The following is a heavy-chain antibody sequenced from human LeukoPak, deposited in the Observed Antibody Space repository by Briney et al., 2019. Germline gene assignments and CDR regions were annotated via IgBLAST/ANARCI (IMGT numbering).Heavy chain of an antibody. CDR3: ATSTDYGGNAPSEYFQH. CDR1: GGSISSYY. Sequence: PSETLSLTCTVSGGSISSYYWSWIRQPPGKGLEWIGYIYYSGSTNYNPSLKRRVTISVDTSKNQFSLKLSSVTAADTAVYYCATSTDYGGNAPSEYFQHWGQGTLVTVSS. J-gene: IGHJ1*01. V-gene: IGHV4-59*08. CDR2: IYYSGST. D-gene: IGHD4-17*01.